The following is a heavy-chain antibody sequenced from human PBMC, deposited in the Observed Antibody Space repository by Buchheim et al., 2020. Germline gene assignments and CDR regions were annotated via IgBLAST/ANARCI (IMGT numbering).Heavy chain of an antibody. CDR1: GGSFSGYY. CDR3: ARVGDTITMIVGEYFDL. Sequence: QVQLQQWGAGLLKPSETLSLTCAVYGGSFSGYYWSWIRQPPGKGLEWIGEINHSGSNKYNPSLKSRVTISVDTSKNQFSLKLSSVTAADTAVYYCARVGDTITMIVGEYFDLWGRGTL. CDR2: INHSGSN. D-gene: IGHD3-22*01. J-gene: IGHJ2*01. V-gene: IGHV4-34*01.